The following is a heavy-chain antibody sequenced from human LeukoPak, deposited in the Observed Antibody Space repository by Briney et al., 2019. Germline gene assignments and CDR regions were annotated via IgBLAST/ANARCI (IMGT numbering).Heavy chain of an antibody. CDR1: GFTFSSYS. D-gene: IGHD2-2*01. J-gene: IGHJ4*02. CDR2: ISSSRSTI. CDR3: ARKYCSTTSCLFDN. Sequence: GGSLRLSCTASGFTFSSYSMNWVRQAPGKGLEWISYISSSRSTIYYADSVKGRFTISRDNAKNSLYLQMNSLRAEDTAVYYCARKYCSTTSCLFDNWGQGTLVTVSS. V-gene: IGHV3-48*04.